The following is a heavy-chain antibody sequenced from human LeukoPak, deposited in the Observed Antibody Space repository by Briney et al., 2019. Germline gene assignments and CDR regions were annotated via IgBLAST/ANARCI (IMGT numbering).Heavy chain of an antibody. CDR1: GGSISSSSYY. Sequence: SETLSLTCTVSGGSISSSSYYWGWIRQPPGKWLEWIGSIYYSGSTYYNPSLKSRVTISVDTSKNQFSLKLSSVTAADTAVYYCARHDHLWQQLPLVDYWGQGTLVTVSS. CDR3: ARHDHLWQQLPLVDY. D-gene: IGHD6-13*01. V-gene: IGHV4-39*01. CDR2: IYYSGST. J-gene: IGHJ4*02.